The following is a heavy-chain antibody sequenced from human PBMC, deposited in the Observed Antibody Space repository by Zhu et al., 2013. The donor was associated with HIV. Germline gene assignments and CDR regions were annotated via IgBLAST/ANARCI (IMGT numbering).Heavy chain of an antibody. D-gene: IGHD4-17*01. Sequence: QVQLVQSGAEVRRPGASVRVSCKASGYTFTGYYIHWVRQAPGQGLEWMGWINPNNGGTNYAQKFQGWITMTRDTSINTAHMELSRLKSDDTAMYFCARVYTGTNFDSWGQGTLVIVSS. J-gene: IGHJ4*02. CDR2: INPNNGGT. V-gene: IGHV1-2*04. CDR1: GYTFTGYY. CDR3: ARVYTGTNFDS.